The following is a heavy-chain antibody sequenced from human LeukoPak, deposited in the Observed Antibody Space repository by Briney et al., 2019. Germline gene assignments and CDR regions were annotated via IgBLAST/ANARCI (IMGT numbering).Heavy chain of an antibody. D-gene: IGHD3-16*02. Sequence: SETPSLPCAVYGGSSSGYYCSWIPQPPANGLERTREINHSGSTNYNPSLKSRVTISVDTSKNQFSLKLSSVTAADTAVYYCAREGVWGSYRYTRDYWGQGTLVTVSS. CDR3: AREGVWGSYRYTRDY. J-gene: IGHJ4*02. CDR2: INHSGST. CDR1: GGSSSGYY. V-gene: IGHV4-34*01.